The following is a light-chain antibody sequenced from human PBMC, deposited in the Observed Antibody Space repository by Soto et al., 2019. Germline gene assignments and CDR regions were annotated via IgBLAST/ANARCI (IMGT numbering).Light chain of an antibody. CDR1: SSDVGAYNY. CDR2: EDT. CDR3: SSFASGNTGV. J-gene: IGLJ3*02. Sequence: QSALTQPPSASGSPGQSVTISCTGTSSDVGAYNYVAWYQQHAGKAPKLVIYEDTKQPSGVPDRFSGSKSANTASLTVSGVQAEDVADYNCSSFASGNTGVFGGGTQLTVL. V-gene: IGLV2-8*01.